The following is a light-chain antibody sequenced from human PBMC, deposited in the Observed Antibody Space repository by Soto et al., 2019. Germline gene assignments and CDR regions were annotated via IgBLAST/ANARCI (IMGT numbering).Light chain of an antibody. J-gene: IGKJ1*01. V-gene: IGKV3-15*01. CDR2: GAS. CDR3: QQYNNWPPDRT. CDR1: QSVSSN. Sequence: EIVMTQSPATLSVSPGERATLSCRASQSVSSNLAWYQQKPGQAPRLLIYGASTRATGIPARFSGSGSGTEFTPTIRSLQSEDFSIYFCQQYNNWPPDRTFGQGTKVEIK.